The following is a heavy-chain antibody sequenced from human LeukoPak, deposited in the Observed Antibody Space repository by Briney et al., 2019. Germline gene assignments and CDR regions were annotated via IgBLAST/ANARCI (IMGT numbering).Heavy chain of an antibody. CDR3: AKDGSDWGSYFDY. V-gene: IGHV3-23*01. CDR1: GFTFSSYT. CDR2: IDGSGGST. Sequence: GGSLRLSCAASGFTFSSYTMNWVRQAPGKGLEWVSAIDGSGGSTHYADSVKGRFTISRDNSKNTLYLQMNTLRAEDTAVYYCAKDGSDWGSYFDYWGQGTLVTVSS. J-gene: IGHJ4*02. D-gene: IGHD7-27*01.